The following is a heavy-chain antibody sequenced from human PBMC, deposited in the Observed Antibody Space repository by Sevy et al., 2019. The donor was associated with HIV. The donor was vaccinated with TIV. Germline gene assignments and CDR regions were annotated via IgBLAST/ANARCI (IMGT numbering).Heavy chain of an antibody. D-gene: IGHD3-22*01. V-gene: IGHV3-48*02. CDR3: AREAYYYDSREANWFDP. Sequence: GSLRLSCKASGFTFSTYSMHWVRQAPGKGLEWVSSISRTSTTTYYADSAKGRFTISRDNAKKSLYLQMNSLRDEDTAVYYCAREAYYYDSREANWFDPWGQGTLVTVSS. J-gene: IGHJ5*02. CDR1: GFTFSTYS. CDR2: ISRTSTTT.